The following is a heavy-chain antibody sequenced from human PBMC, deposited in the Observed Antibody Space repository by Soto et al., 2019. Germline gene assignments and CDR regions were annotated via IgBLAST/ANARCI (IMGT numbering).Heavy chain of an antibody. V-gene: IGHV1-69*12. J-gene: IGHJ6*02. Sequence: QVQLVQSGAEVKKPGSSVKVSCKASGGTFSSYAISWVRQAPGQGLEWMGGIIPIFGTANYAQKFQGRVTITADESTSTAYMELSNLRSEDTAVYYCARDPGDGYKYYYYYGMDVWGQGTTVTVSS. D-gene: IGHD5-12*01. CDR2: IIPIFGTA. CDR3: ARDPGDGYKYYYYYGMDV. CDR1: GGTFSSYA.